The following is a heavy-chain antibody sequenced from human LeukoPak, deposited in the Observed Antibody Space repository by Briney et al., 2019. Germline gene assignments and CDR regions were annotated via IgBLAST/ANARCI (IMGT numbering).Heavy chain of an antibody. CDR2: IIPIFGTA. V-gene: IGHV1-69*01. J-gene: IGHJ4*02. CDR1: GGTFSSYA. Sequence: SVKVSCKASGGTFSSYAISWLRQAPGQGLEWMGGIIPIFGTANYAQKFQGRVTITADESTSTAYMELSSLRSEDTAVCYCARRLYDILTGYPYYFDYWGQGTLVTVSS. CDR3: ARRLYDILTGYPYYFDY. D-gene: IGHD3-9*01.